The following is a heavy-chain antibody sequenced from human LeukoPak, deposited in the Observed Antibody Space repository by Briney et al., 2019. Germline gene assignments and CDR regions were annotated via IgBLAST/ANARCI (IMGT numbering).Heavy chain of an antibody. J-gene: IGHJ5*02. CDR2: IRDDGSNK. D-gene: IGHD1-26*01. CDR3: AAGTSYRNWFDP. V-gene: IGHV3-30*02. CDR1: DFTFSRYD. Sequence: GGSLRLSCTASDFTFSRYDMHWVRQAPGKGLEWMASIRDDGSNKYYADSVKGRFTISRDSAKNTLSLEMNSLRAEDTAVYYCAAGTSYRNWFDPWGQGTLVTVSS.